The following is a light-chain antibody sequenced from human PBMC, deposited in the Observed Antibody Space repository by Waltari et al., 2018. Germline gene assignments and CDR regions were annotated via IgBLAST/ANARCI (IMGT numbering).Light chain of an antibody. CDR2: DVY. J-gene: IGLJ2*01. CDR3: SSYTSISTSVV. V-gene: IGLV2-14*03. CDR1: SSDVGGYVF. Sequence: QSALTQPPSASGAPGQSITTPCSGTSSDVGGYVFFSSYQQSPGKAPQLIIYDVYYRPSGVSQRFSASKSGDTASLTISGLQTDDEADYYCSSYTSISTSVVFGGGTRLTVL.